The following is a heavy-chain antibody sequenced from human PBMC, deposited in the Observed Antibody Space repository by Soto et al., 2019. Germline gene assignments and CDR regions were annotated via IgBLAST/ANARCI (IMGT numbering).Heavy chain of an antibody. V-gene: IGHV4-28*02. CDR1: W. J-gene: IGHJ4*02. D-gene: IGHD1-26*01. CDR2: IHYSGFI. CDR3: ATKDNGKYYFDN. Sequence: WWVWIRQPPGKGLEWIGYIHYSGFIYSNPSLKSRLTMSVDRSKNQFSLNLSSVTAVDTAVYYCATKDNGKYYFDNWGQGTPVTVSS.